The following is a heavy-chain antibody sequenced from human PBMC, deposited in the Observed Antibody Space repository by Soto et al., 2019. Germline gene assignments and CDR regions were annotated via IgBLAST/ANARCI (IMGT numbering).Heavy chain of an antibody. CDR3: ARKSDCSGGSCYGGYYYGMDV. CDR1: GGTFSSYA. D-gene: IGHD2-15*01. CDR2: IIPIFGTA. J-gene: IGHJ6*02. V-gene: IGHV1-69*01. Sequence: QVQLVQSGAEVKKPGSSVKVSCKASGGTFSSYAISWVRQAPGQGLEWMGGIIPIFGTANYAQKFQGRVTITADESTSTAYMELSSLGSEDTAVYYCARKSDCSGGSCYGGYYYGMDVWGQGTTVTVSS.